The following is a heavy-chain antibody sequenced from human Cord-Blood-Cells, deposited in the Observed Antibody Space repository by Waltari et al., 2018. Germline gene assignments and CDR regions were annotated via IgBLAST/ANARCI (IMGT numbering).Heavy chain of an antibody. D-gene: IGHD1-26*01. J-gene: IGHJ6*03. CDR1: GGSFSGYY. CDR3: AIYSGSYYYYYYMDV. CDR2: INHSGST. Sequence: QVQLQQWGAGLLKPSETLSLTCAVYGGSFSGYYWSWIRQPPGKGLEWIGEINHSGSTNSNPSLKGRVTISVDTSKNQFSLKLSSVTAADTAVYYCAIYSGSYYYYYYMDVWGKGTTVTVSS. V-gene: IGHV4-34*01.